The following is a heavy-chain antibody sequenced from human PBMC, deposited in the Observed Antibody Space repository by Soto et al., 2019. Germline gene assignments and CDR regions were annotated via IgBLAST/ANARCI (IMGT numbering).Heavy chain of an antibody. J-gene: IGHJ6*02. Sequence: SETLSLTCTVSGGSISSYYWSWIRQPPGKGLEWIGYIYYSGSTNYNPSLKSRVTISVDTSKNQFSLKLSSVTAADTAVYYCERFQHFWSGYSSYYYGMDVWGQGTTVTVSS. D-gene: IGHD3-3*02. CDR1: GGSISSYY. V-gene: IGHV4-59*01. CDR2: IYYSGST. CDR3: ERFQHFWSGYSSYYYGMDV.